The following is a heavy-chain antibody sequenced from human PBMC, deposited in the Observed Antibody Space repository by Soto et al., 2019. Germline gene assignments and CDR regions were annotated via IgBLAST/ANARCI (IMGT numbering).Heavy chain of an antibody. J-gene: IGHJ6*03. Sequence: QVQLQQSGPGLVRPSQTLSLTCVISGDSVSSNSAAWNWIRQSPSRGLEWLGRTYYRSRWYKAYAVSERSRITVNADTCKNQFSLHLDSGTPEDTAVNYCAGTSSLQWYYMDVWDKGTTVTVSS. D-gene: IGHD1-7*01. CDR1: GDSVSSNSAA. CDR3: AGTSSLQWYYMDV. V-gene: IGHV6-1*01. CDR2: TYYRSRWYK.